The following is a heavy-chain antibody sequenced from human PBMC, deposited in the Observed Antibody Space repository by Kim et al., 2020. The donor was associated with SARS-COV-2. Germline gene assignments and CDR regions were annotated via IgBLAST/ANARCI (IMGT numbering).Heavy chain of an antibody. D-gene: IGHD3-10*01. V-gene: IGHV3-48*02. Sequence: GGSLRLSCEASGFTFNDYSMDWVRQAPGKGLEWGSYISYTGNTEYYADSVKGRFTISRDDGKNSLYLQMNSLRDEDTAVDYCARAMIRGGIMDYYGLDV. CDR2: ISYTGNTE. CDR1: GFTFNDYS. CDR3: ARAMIRGGIMDYYGLDV. J-gene: IGHJ6*01.